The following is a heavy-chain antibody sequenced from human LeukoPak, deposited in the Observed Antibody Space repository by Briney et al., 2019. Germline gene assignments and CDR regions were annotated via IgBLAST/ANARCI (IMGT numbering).Heavy chain of an antibody. D-gene: IGHD4/OR15-4a*01. J-gene: IGHJ4*02. V-gene: IGHV3-66*01. CDR3: ARGARGAYFDY. CDR2: IYGADTI. Sequence: GGSLRPSCAASGFTISSSYMSWVRQVPGKGLEWVSYIYGADTIYYADFVKDRFTISRDSNRNILYLQMNSLRADDTAVYYCARGARGAYFDYWGQGTLVTVSS. CDR1: GFTISSSY.